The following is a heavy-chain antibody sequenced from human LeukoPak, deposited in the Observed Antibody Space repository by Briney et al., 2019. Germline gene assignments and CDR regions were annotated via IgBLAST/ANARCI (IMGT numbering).Heavy chain of an antibody. CDR1: GDSISRYY. J-gene: IGHJ6*03. V-gene: IGHV4-59*01. Sequence: PSETLSLTCTVSGDSISRYYWSWIRQSPGKGVEWIGYYGGRTTYNPSLKSRVTMSVDTSKNQFSLKLTPVTAADTAVYYCARYDHAPSYYYYYMDVWGKGTTVTVPS. D-gene: IGHD1-14*01. CDR3: ARYDHAPSYYYYYMDV. CDR2: YYGGRT.